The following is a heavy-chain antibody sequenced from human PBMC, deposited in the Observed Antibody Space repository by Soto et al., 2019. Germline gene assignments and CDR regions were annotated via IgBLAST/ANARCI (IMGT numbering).Heavy chain of an antibody. V-gene: IGHV3-74*01. Sequence: EVQLVESGGGLVQPGGSLRLSCAASGFTFSSYWMHWVRQAPGKGLVWVSRINSDGSSTSYADSVKGRFTISRDRAKTTLYLQVYSLRAEDTAVYYWAVTVAGPTGIGSWGKGTLVTVSS. CDR2: INSDGSST. J-gene: IGHJ4*02. CDR1: GFTFSSYW. CDR3: AVTVAGPTGIGS. D-gene: IGHD6-19*01.